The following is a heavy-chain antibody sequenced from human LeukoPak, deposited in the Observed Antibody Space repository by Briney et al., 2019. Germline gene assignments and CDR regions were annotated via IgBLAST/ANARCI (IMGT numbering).Heavy chain of an antibody. CDR1: GYTFTGYY. CDR2: INPNSGGT. Sequence: GASVKVSCKASGYTFTGYYMHWVRQAPGQGLEWMGWINPNSGGTNYAQKFQGRVTMTRDTPITTAYMDLSRLRSDDTAVYYCARSSGYSPQDFDYWGQGTLVTVSS. J-gene: IGHJ4*02. CDR3: ARSSGYSPQDFDY. V-gene: IGHV1-2*02. D-gene: IGHD3-22*01.